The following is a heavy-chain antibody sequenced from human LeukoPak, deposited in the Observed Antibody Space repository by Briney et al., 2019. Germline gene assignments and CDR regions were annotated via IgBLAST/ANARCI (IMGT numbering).Heavy chain of an antibody. V-gene: IGHV3-23*01. D-gene: IGHD6-19*01. CDR3: ARAGGWYAGDY. J-gene: IGHJ4*02. CDR1: GVTFSSYA. Sequence: PGGSLRLSCAASGVTFSSYAMSWVRQAPGKGLGWVSLISSSGGTTYCADSVKGRFTISRDNSKNTLYLQMNSLRAEDTAVYYCARAGGWYAGDYWGQGTLVTVSS. CDR2: ISSSGGTT.